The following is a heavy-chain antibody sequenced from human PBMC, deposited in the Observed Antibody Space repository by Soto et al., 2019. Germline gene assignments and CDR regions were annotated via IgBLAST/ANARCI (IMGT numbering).Heavy chain of an antibody. J-gene: IGHJ6*02. CDR3: AKGQHCSTTSCYFYFYGMDV. D-gene: IGHD2-2*01. V-gene: IGHV3-30*18. Sequence: PGGSLRLSCAASGFTFNTYGMHWVRQDPGKGLEWVAVISYDGSNKYYAGSVKGRLTISRDNSKNTLYLQMNSLRAEDTAVYYCAKGQHCSTTSCYFYFYGMDVWGQGTKVTVSS. CDR2: ISYDGSNK. CDR1: GFTFNTYG.